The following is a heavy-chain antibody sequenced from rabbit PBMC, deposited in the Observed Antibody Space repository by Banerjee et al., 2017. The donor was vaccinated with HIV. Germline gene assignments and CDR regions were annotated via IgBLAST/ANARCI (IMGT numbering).Heavy chain of an antibody. CDR2: IYTGSSGST. J-gene: IGHJ4*01. CDR1: GFSFNSNYY. CDR3: TRDWL. Sequence: QQQLEESGGGLVKPGGTLTLTCTASGFSFNSNYYMCWVRQAPGKGLEWIGCIYTGSSGSTYYARWAKGRFTISKTSSTTVTLQMTSLTAADTATYFCTRDWLWGPGTLVTVS. V-gene: IGHV1S45*01.